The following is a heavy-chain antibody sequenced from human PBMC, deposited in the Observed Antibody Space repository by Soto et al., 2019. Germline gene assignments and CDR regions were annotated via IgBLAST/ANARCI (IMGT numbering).Heavy chain of an antibody. J-gene: IGHJ4*02. D-gene: IGHD4-17*01. CDR1: GFTFSTYS. CDR3: AKDRYGDYGGIDY. CDR2: ITGSGGST. V-gene: IGHV3-23*01. Sequence: EVQLLESGGGLVQPGGSLRLSCAASGFTFSTYSMIRVRQAPGQGLEWVSVITGSGGSTYYADSVKGRFTISRDTSKSMLFLQMGSMSADDTAVYYCAKDRYGDYGGIDYWGQGTMVTVSS.